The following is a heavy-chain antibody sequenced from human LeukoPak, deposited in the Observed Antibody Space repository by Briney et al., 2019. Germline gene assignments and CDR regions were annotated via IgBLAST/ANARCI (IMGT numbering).Heavy chain of an antibody. V-gene: IGHV3-21*01. J-gene: IGHJ2*01. Sequence: PGGSLRLSCAASGFTFSSYSMNWVRQAPGKGLEWVSSISSSSSYIYYADSVKGRFTISRDNAKNSLYLQMSSLRAEDTAVYYCARDQYYYDSSESWYFDLWGRGTLVTVSS. CDR2: ISSSSSYI. CDR3: ARDQYYYDSSESWYFDL. D-gene: IGHD3-22*01. CDR1: GFTFSSYS.